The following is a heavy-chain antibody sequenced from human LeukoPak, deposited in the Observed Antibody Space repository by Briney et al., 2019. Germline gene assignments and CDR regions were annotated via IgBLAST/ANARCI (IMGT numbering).Heavy chain of an antibody. CDR1: EFTFSNYA. Sequence: GGSLRLSCAASEFTFSNYALHWVRQAPGKGLQWVAVISYDGNTIHYADSVKGRFTISRDNSKNTLYLQMNSLRAEDTAVYYCARDEVDSEFDYWGQGTLVTVSS. V-gene: IGHV3-30-3*01. D-gene: IGHD5-12*01. CDR3: ARDEVDSEFDY. CDR2: ISYDGNTI. J-gene: IGHJ4*02.